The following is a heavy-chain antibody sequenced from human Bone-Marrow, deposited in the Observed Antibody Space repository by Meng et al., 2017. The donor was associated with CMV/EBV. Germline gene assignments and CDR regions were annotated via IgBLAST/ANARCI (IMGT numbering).Heavy chain of an antibody. CDR3: ARDLLVGVGSSTSLYYYYYGMDV. V-gene: IGHV3-74*01. CDR2: INSDGSST. Sequence: GESLKISCAASGFTFSSYWMHWVRQAPGKGLVWVSRINSDGSSTSYADSVKGRFTISRDNAKNTLYLQMNSLRAEDTAVYYCARDLLVGVGSSTSLYYYYYGMDVWGQGTTVTVS. CDR1: GFTFSSYW. D-gene: IGHD2-2*01. J-gene: IGHJ6*02.